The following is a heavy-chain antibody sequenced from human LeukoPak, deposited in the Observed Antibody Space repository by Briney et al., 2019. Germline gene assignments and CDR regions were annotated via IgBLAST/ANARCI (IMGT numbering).Heavy chain of an antibody. J-gene: IGHJ3*02. D-gene: IGHD1-1*01. V-gene: IGHV4-59*01. CDR2: IYYSGYT. Sequence: SETLSLMCTVSGGSISSYYWSWIRQPPGKGLEYIGYIYYSGYTNYNPSLKSRVSISVDTSKNQLSLNLTSVTAADVAVYYCARGPGTLIAPFDAFDIWGQGTMVTVSS. CDR3: ARGPGTLIAPFDAFDI. CDR1: GGSISSYY.